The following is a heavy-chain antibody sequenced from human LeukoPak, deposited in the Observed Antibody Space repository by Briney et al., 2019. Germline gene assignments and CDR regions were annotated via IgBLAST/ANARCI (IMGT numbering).Heavy chain of an antibody. CDR2: INPNSGGT. V-gene: IGHV1-2*02. Sequence: ASVKVSCKASGYTFTGYYMHWVRQAPGQGLEWMGWINPNSGGTNYAQKFQGRVTMTRDTSISTAYMGLSRLRSDDTAVYYCARAPPRFTMVRGVITYALDYWGQGTLVTVSS. J-gene: IGHJ4*02. CDR1: GYTFTGYY. CDR3: ARAPPRFTMVRGVITYALDY. D-gene: IGHD3-10*01.